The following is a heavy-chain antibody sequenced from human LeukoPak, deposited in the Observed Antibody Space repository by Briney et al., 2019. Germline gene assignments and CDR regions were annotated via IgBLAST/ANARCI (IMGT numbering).Heavy chain of an antibody. CDR2: IRHGGGT. CDR1: GDSITSSISSTSYY. Sequence: KPSETLSLTCTVSGDSITSSISSTSYYWDWIRQPPGKGLEWIGSIRHGGGTFYNPSLKSRNTISVDTSKNQFSLKLSSVTAADTAVYYCARWNELACCGGDCYSAYYWGQGTLVTVSS. D-gene: IGHD2-21*01. J-gene: IGHJ4*02. CDR3: ARWNELACCGGDCYSAYY. V-gene: IGHV4-39*07.